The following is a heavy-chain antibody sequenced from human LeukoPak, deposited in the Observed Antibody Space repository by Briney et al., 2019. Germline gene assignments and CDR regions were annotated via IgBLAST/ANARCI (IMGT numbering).Heavy chain of an antibody. J-gene: IGHJ5*02. Sequence: GGSRRLSCAASGFTFSLYAMSWVRQAPGKGLEWVSGLSGSGRSTYYADSVKGRFTISRDNSKNTLYLQMNSLRAEDTAVYYCAKDGTTVTTTLRWFDPWGQGTLVTVSS. D-gene: IGHD4-17*01. CDR3: AKDGTTVTTTLRWFDP. CDR2: LSGSGRST. CDR1: GFTFSLYA. V-gene: IGHV3-23*01.